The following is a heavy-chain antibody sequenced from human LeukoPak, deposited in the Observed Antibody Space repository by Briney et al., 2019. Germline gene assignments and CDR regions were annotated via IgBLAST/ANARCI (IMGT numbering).Heavy chain of an antibody. J-gene: IGHJ5*02. Sequence: NPSETLSLTCNVSGDSISRSRHFWAWIRQSPGRGLEWIGYIYNSGSTYYNPSLKSRVTISVDTSKNQFSLRLSSVTAADTAVYYCARWGTYASTSNWFDPWGQGTLVTVSS. D-gene: IGHD2-2*01. V-gene: IGHV4-39*07. CDR2: IYNSGST. CDR1: GDSISRSRHF. CDR3: ARWGTYASTSNWFDP.